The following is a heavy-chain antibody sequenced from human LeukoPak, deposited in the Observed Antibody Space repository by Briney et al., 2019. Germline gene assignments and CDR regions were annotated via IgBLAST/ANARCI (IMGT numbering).Heavy chain of an antibody. J-gene: IGHJ3*02. Sequence: SETLSLTCTVSGASISGHYLTWIRQPPGKGLEWIGYISHIGGTNYNPSLKSRVTMSVDTSNNQFSLRLNSVTAADTAVYYCARDQININALDMWGHGTLVTVSS. D-gene: IGHD1-14*01. CDR2: ISHIGGT. V-gene: IGHV4-59*11. CDR1: GASISGHY. CDR3: ARDQININALDM.